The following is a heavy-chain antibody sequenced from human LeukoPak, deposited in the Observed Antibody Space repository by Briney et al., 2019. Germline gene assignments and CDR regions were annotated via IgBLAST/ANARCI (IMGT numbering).Heavy chain of an antibody. CDR3: ARDLTPYYDYVWGSYREDAFDI. CDR1: GGTFSSYA. CDR2: IIPILGIA. D-gene: IGHD3-16*02. Sequence: ASVKVSCKASGGTFSSYAISWVRQPPGQGLEWMGRIIPILGIANYAQKFQGRVTITADKSTSTAYMELSSLRSEDTAVYYCARDLTPYYDYVWGSYREDAFDIWGQGTMVTVSS. V-gene: IGHV1-69*04. J-gene: IGHJ3*02.